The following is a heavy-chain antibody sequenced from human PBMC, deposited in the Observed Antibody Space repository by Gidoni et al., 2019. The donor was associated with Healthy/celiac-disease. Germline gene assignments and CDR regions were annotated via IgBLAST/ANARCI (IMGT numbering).Heavy chain of an antibody. CDR2: ISGSGGST. CDR3: AKSYGDYGRGDWYFDL. D-gene: IGHD4-17*01. CDR1: GFTFGSYA. J-gene: IGHJ2*01. V-gene: IGHV3-23*01. Sequence: EVQLLESGGGLVQPGGSLRLSCAASGFTFGSYAMSWVRQAPGKGLEWVSAISGSGGSTYYADSVKGRFTISRDNSKNTLYLQMNSLRAEDTAVYYCAKSYGDYGRGDWYFDLWGRGTLVTVSS.